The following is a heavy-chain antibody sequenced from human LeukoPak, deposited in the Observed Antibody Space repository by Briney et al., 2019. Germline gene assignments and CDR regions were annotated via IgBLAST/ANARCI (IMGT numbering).Heavy chain of an antibody. D-gene: IGHD6-13*01. Sequence: SETLSLTCTVSGASISSYYWNWIRQPPGKGLEWIGYIYYSGSTNYNPSLKSRVTISVDTSKNQFSLKLSSVTAADTAVYYCAGCSSSWFSYYYYGMDVWDQGTTVTVSS. CDR2: IYYSGST. J-gene: IGHJ6*02. CDR3: AGCSSSWFSYYYYGMDV. V-gene: IGHV4-59*08. CDR1: GASISSYY.